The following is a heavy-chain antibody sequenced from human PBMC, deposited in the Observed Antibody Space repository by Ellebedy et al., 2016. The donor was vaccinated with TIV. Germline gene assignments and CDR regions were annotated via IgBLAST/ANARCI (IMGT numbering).Heavy chain of an antibody. J-gene: IGHJ6*02. Sequence: LETLSLTXTVSGASISTYSWTWIRQPPGKGLEWMGYFFRGGDTNYNPSLESRVFMSIDTSRNQFSLSLSSVTAADTGLYLCASFDYDVEGYYGLDVWGQGTTVTVSS. CDR3: ASFDYDVEGYYGLDV. CDR1: GASISTYS. CDR2: FFRGGDT. D-gene: IGHD3-16*01. V-gene: IGHV4-59*01.